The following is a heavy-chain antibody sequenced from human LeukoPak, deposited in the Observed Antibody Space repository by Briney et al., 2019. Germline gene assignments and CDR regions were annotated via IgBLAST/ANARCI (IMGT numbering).Heavy chain of an antibody. CDR1: GGSITSYY. CDR3: ARGPTRYYFDY. V-gene: IGHV4-59*01. CDR2: IYYRGST. Sequence: PSETLSLTCTVSGGSITSYYWSWIRQFPGKGLEWIGYIYYRGSTNYNPSLKSRVAISVDTSKNQFSLKLTSMTAADTAVYYCARGPTRYYFDYWGQGTLVTVSS. J-gene: IGHJ4*02.